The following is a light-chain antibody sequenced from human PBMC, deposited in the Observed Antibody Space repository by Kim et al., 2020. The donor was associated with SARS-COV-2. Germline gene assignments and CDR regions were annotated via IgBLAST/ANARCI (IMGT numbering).Light chain of an antibody. V-gene: IGLV2-14*03. CDR3: SSYTSTNTYV. CDR2: DVS. Sequence: QSVTITCTGTRSDVGGFDYVSWYQQYPGKVPKLMIYDVSSRPSGVSLRFSGSKSGNTASLTISGLQLEDEAEYYCSSYTSTNTYVFGSGTKVTVL. J-gene: IGLJ1*01. CDR1: RSDVGGFDY.